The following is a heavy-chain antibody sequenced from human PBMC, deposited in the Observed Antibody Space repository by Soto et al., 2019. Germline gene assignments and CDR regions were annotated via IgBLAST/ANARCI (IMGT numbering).Heavy chain of an antibody. CDR3: ARGPYSSSWAQHAFDI. CDR2: IWYDGSNK. V-gene: IGHV3-33*01. J-gene: IGHJ3*02. CDR1: GFTFSSYG. Sequence: GGSLRLSCAASGFTFSSYGMHWVRQAPGKGLEWVAVIWYDGSNKYYADSVKGRFTISRDNSKNTLYLQMNSLRAEDTAVYYCARGPYSSSWAQHAFDIWGQGTMVTVSS. D-gene: IGHD6-13*01.